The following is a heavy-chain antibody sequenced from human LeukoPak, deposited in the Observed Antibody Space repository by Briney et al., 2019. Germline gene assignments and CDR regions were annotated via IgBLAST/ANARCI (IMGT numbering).Heavy chain of an antibody. CDR2: ITGSGGNT. CDR1: GFSFINHW. CDR3: AKSGSYWYYFDY. Sequence: GSLRLSCGASGFSFINHWMSWVRQAPGKGLEWVSAITGSGGNTEYADSVKGRFTISRDNSKNTLFLQMNSLRAEDTAVYYCAKSGSYWYYFDYWGQGTLVTVSS. D-gene: IGHD3-10*01. J-gene: IGHJ4*02. V-gene: IGHV3-23*01.